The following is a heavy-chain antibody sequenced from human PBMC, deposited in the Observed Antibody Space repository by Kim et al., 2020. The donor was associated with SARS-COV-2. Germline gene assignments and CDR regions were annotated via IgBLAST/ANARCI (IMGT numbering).Heavy chain of an antibody. CDR3: ARALLAANGFFYYYYGMDV. Sequence: ASVKVSCKASGYTFTSYDINWVRQATGQGLEWMGWMNPNSGNTGYAQKFQGRVTMTRNTSISTAYMELSSLRSEDTAVYYCARALLAANGFFYYYYGMDVWGQGTTVTVSS. J-gene: IGHJ6*02. D-gene: IGHD2-15*01. V-gene: IGHV1-8*01. CDR1: GYTFTSYD. CDR2: MNPNSGNT.